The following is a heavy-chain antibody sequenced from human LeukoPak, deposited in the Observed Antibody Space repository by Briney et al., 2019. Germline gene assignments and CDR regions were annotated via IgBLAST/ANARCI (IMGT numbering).Heavy chain of an antibody. CDR2: ISWGGGST. CDR1: GFTFDEYT. Sequence: GGSLRLSCATSGFTFDEYTMHWVRQAPGKGLEWVSLISWGGGSTYYADSVKGRFTISRDNSKNSLYLQMNSLRTEDTALYYCAKGGQNDFCSGYYGYWGQGTLVTVSS. CDR3: AKGGQNDFCSGYYGY. D-gene: IGHD3-3*01. J-gene: IGHJ4*02. V-gene: IGHV3-43*01.